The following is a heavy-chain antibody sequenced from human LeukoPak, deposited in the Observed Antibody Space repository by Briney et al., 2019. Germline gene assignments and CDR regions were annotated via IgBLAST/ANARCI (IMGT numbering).Heavy chain of an antibody. J-gene: IGHJ4*02. CDR1: GFSFGSYP. Sequence: GGSLRLSCVVSGFSFGSYPMSWVRQAPGKGLEWVSVISGTGGVTHYADSMKGRFTISRDNIKNTLNLQMNSLRAEDTAIYYCARDSSHYLGSSDYWGQGTLVTVSS. V-gene: IGHV3-23*01. CDR2: ISGTGGVT. D-gene: IGHD6-6*01. CDR3: ARDSSHYLGSSDY.